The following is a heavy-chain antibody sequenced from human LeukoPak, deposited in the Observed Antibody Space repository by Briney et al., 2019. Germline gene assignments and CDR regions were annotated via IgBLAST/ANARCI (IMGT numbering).Heavy chain of an antibody. D-gene: IGHD3-22*01. J-gene: IGHJ4*02. CDR2: IRYDGSNK. CDR1: GFTFSSYG. V-gene: IGHV3-30*02. CDR3: AKGLYDSSGYYYDY. Sequence: GGSLRLSCAASGFTFSSYGMHWVRQAPGKGLEWVAFIRYDGSNKYYADSVQGRFTISRDNSKNTLYLQMNSLRAEDTAVYYCAKGLYDSSGYYYDYWGQGTLVTVSS.